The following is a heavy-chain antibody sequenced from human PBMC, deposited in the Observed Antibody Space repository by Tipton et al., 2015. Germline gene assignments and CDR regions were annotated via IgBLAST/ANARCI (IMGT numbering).Heavy chain of an antibody. CDR1: SDSISKYY. J-gene: IGHJ6*02. CDR2: INHSGGT. V-gene: IGHV4-34*01. Sequence: TLSLTCTVSSDSISKYYWTWIRQPPGKGLEWIGEINHSGGTKYNPSLKSRVTMSVDTSKKQFSLKLNSVTAADTAVYFCARDLEHGMDVWGQGTTVTVS. CDR3: ARDLEHGMDV.